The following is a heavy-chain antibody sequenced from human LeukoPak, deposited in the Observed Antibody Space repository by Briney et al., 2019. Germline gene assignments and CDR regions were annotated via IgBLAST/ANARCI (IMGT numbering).Heavy chain of an antibody. D-gene: IGHD1-26*01. CDR1: GFTFSSYE. CDR2: ISSSGSTR. J-gene: IGHJ4*02. CDR3: ARDNYSGSRYFDY. Sequence: GGSLRLSCAASGFTFSSYEMTWVRQAPGKGLEWISYISSSGSTRYYADSVKGRFTISRDNAKNSLYLQMDRLRAEDTAVYYCARDNYSGSRYFDYWGQGTLVTVSS. V-gene: IGHV3-48*03.